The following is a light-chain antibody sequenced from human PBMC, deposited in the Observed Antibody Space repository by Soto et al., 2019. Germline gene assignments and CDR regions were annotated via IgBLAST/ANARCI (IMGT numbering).Light chain of an antibody. V-gene: IGLV1-44*01. CDR1: SSNIGSST. CDR2: RSD. J-gene: IGLJ1*01. Sequence: QAVLTQPPSASGTPGQRVTISCSGRSSNIGSSTVHLFQQLPGTAPKLLIHRSDQRPSGVPDRFSGSKSGTSASLAISGLQSEDEADYYCAAWDEALNGHVFGTWTKLTVL. CDR3: AAWDEALNGHV.